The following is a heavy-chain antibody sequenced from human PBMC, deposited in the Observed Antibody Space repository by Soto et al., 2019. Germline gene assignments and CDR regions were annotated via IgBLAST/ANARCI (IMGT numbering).Heavy chain of an antibody. CDR1: GGSISSGGYY. V-gene: IGHV4-31*03. J-gene: IGHJ4*02. D-gene: IGHD2-15*01. CDR3: ARVFSEGYCSGGSCYSHDY. CDR2: IYYSGST. Sequence: SETLSLTCTVSGGSISSGGYYWSWIRQHPGKGLEWIGYIYYSGSTYYNPSLKSRVTISVDTSKNQFSLKLSSVTAADTAVYYCARVFSEGYCSGGSCYSHDYWGQGTLVTVSS.